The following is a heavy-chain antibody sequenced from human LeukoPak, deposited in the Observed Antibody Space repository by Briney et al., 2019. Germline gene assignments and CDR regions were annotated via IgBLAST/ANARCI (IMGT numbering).Heavy chain of an antibody. CDR2: IRYDGSNK. CDR1: GFTFSSYG. Sequence: PGGSLRLSCAASGFTFSSYGMHWVRQAPGKGLEWVAFIRYDGSNKYYADSVKGRFTISRDNSKNTLYLQMNSLRAEDTAVYYCAKIGYYGSGSQDPTSDYWGQGTLVTVSS. V-gene: IGHV3-30*02. D-gene: IGHD3-10*01. CDR3: AKIGYYGSGSQDPTSDY. J-gene: IGHJ4*02.